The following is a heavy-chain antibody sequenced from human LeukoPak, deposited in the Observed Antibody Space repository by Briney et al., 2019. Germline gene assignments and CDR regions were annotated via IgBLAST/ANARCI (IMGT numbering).Heavy chain of an antibody. CDR3: AKVRYQLPSTFDY. V-gene: IGHV3-30*02. Sequence: GGSMRLSCAASGFTFSSYGMHWVRQAPGKGLEWVAFIRYDGSNKYYADSVKGRFTISRDNSKNTLYLQMNSLRAEDTAVYYCAKVRYQLPSTFDYWGRATLVTVSS. J-gene: IGHJ4*02. D-gene: IGHD2-2*01. CDR2: IRYDGSNK. CDR1: GFTFSSYG.